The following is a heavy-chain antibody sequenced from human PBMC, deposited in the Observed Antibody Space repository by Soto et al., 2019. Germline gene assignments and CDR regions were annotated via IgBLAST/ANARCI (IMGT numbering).Heavy chain of an antibody. J-gene: IGHJ5*02. D-gene: IGHD5-12*01. Sequence: PSETLSLTCTVSGGTISSSIYYWGWIRQPPGKGLEWIGSIYYSGSTYYNPSLKSRVTISVDTSKNQFSLKLSSVTAADTAVYYCVRVTEDIVAGNWFDPWGQGTLVTVSS. CDR2: IYYSGST. V-gene: IGHV4-39*01. CDR3: VRVTEDIVAGNWFDP. CDR1: GGTISSSIYY.